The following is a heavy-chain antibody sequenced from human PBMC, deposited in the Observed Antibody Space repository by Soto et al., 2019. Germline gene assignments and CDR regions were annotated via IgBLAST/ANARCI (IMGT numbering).Heavy chain of an antibody. CDR3: ARGGSLYWYFDL. J-gene: IGHJ2*01. V-gene: IGHV1-3*01. Sequence: ASVKVSCKASGYTFTSYTMHWVRQAPGQRLEWMRWINAGNGNTKYSQKFQGRVTITRDTSASTAYMELSSLRSEDTAVYYCARGGSLYWYFDLWGRGTLVTVSS. CDR1: GYTFTSYT. D-gene: IGHD1-26*01. CDR2: INAGNGNT.